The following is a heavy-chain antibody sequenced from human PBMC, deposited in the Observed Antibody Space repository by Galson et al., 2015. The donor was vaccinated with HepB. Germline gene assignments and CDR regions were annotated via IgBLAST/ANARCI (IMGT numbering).Heavy chain of an antibody. CDR3: AADAGDILGTSQGPSYFGMDV. V-gene: IGHV1-58*01. Sequence: SVKVSCKASGFTFTSSAVQWVRQARGQRLEWIGWIVVGSGNTNYAQKFQERVTITRDMSTSTAYMELSSLRSEDTAVYYCAADAGDILGTSQGPSYFGMDVWGKGTTVTVSS. CDR2: IVVGSGNT. J-gene: IGHJ6*04. D-gene: IGHD3-16*01. CDR1: GFTFTSSA.